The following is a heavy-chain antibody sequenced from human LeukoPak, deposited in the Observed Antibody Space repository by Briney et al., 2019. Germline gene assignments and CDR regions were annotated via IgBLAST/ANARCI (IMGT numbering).Heavy chain of an antibody. CDR2: IYPGDSDT. CDR3: ASRTLIPAARDAFDI. CDR1: GYSFTSYW. Sequence: RGESLKISCKGSGYSFTSYWIGWVRQMPGKGPEWMGIIYPGDSDTRYSPSFQGQVTISADKSISTAYLQWSSLKASDTAMYYCASRTLIPAARDAFDIWGQGTMVTVSS. V-gene: IGHV5-51*01. D-gene: IGHD2-2*01. J-gene: IGHJ3*02.